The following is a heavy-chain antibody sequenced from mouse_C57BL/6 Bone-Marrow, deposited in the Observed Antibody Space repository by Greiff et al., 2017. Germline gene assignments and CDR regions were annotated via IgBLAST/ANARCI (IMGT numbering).Heavy chain of an antibody. CDR1: GFNIKDDY. D-gene: IGHD2-12*01. J-gene: IGHJ3*01. V-gene: IGHV14-4*01. Sequence: EVQLQQSGAELVRPGASVKLSCTASGFNIKDDYMHWVKQRPEQGLEWIGWIDPENGDTEYASKFQGKATITAETSSNTAYLQLSSLTSEDTAVYYCSYTWFAYWGQGTLVTVSA. CDR3: SYTWFAY. CDR2: IDPENGDT.